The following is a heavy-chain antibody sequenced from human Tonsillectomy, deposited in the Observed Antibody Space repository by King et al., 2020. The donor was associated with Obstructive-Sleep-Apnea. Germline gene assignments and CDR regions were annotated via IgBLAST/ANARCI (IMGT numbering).Heavy chain of an antibody. CDR3: TTELYVWGSYRHRKLII. CDR1: GFTFSNAW. D-gene: IGHD3-16*02. V-gene: IGHV3-15*01. CDR2: IKSKTDGGTT. Sequence: VQLVESGGGLVKPGGSLRLSCAASGFTFSNAWMSWVRQAPGKGLEWVGRIKSKTDGGTTDYAAPVKGRFTISRDDSKNTLYLQMNRLKTEETAADYCTTELYVWGSYRHRKLIIWGQGTLVTVSS. J-gene: IGHJ4*02.